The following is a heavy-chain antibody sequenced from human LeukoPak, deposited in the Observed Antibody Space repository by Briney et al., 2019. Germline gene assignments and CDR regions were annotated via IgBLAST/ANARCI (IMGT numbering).Heavy chain of an antibody. CDR3: ARQNSGSHGAFDI. J-gene: IGHJ3*02. D-gene: IGHD1-26*01. CDR2: IYPGDSDT. Sequence: GESLKISWKGSGYSFTSYWIGWVRQMPGKGLEWMWIIYPGDSDTRYSPSFQGQVTISADKSISTAYLQWSSLKASDTAMYYCARQNSGSHGAFDIWGQGTMVTVSS. V-gene: IGHV5-51*01. CDR1: GYSFTSYW.